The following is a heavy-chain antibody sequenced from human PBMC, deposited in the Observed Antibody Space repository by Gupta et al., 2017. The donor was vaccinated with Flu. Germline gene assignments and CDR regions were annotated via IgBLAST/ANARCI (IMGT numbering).Heavy chain of an antibody. D-gene: IGHD4-17*01. CDR3: AKQWTTVTTRSDY. V-gene: IGHV3-23*01. CDR1: GFTFSSYA. J-gene: IGHJ4*02. Sequence: EVQLLASGGGLVEPGGSLRLSCAASGFTFSSYAMGWVRQASGKGLEWVSAISGSGGSTYYAVSVKGRFTISRDTSKNTLYLQMNRLGAEGTAVYYCAKQWTTVTTRSDYWGQGTLVTVSS. CDR2: ISGSGGST.